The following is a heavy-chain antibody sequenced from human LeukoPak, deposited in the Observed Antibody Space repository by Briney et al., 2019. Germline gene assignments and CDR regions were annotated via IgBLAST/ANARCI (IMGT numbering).Heavy chain of an antibody. CDR1: GFSLRSGGVG. CDR2: VRWNEDK. Sequence: SGPTLVNPTQTLTLTCTFSGFSLRSGGVGVGWIRQPPGKAPECLAVVRWNEDKRYSPSLKSRLTITKDTPKNQVVLTMTNLDPVDTATYYCAREHNTCFDYWGQGTLVTVSS. J-gene: IGHJ4*02. CDR3: AREHNTCFDY. D-gene: IGHD1/OR15-1a*01. V-gene: IGHV2-5*01.